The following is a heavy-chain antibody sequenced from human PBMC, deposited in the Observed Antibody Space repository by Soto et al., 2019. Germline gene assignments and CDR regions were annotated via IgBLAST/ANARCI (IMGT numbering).Heavy chain of an antibody. Sequence: KPSETLSLTCAVSGGSISSSNWWSWVRQPPGKGLEWIGEIYHSGSTNYNPSLKSRVTISVDKSKNQFSLKLSSVTAADTAVYYCARVGVLSIRTYYFDYWGQGTLVTVSS. CDR3: ARVGVLSIRTYYFDY. D-gene: IGHD5-12*01. CDR1: GGSISSSNW. V-gene: IGHV4-4*02. CDR2: IYHSGST. J-gene: IGHJ4*02.